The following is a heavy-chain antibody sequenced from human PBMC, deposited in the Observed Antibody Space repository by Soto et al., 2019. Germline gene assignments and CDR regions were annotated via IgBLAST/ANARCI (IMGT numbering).Heavy chain of an antibody. CDR2: IYHSGST. V-gene: IGHV4-4*02. J-gene: IGHJ6*02. CDR1: GGSISSSNW. CDR3: ARRPRYSSSSYYYYYGMDV. Sequence: SETLSLTCAVSGGSISSSNWWSWVRQPPGKGLEWIGEIYHSGSTNYNPSLKSRVTISVDKSKNQFSLKLSSVTAADTAVYYCARRPRYSSSSYYYYYGMDVWGQGTTVTVSS. D-gene: IGHD6-6*01.